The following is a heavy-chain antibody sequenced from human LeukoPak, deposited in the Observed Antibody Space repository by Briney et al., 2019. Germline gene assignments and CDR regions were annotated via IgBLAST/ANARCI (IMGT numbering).Heavy chain of an antibody. D-gene: IGHD3-3*01. CDR1: GYTFTGYY. Sequence: ASVKVSCKASGYTFTGYYMHWVRQAPGQGLEWMGWINPNSGGTNYAQKFQGRVTMTRDTSTSTAYLQLSRLRSDEPAVYYCARAPDFWSGYYAGRAFDIWGEGTMVTVSS. V-gene: IGHV1-2*02. CDR2: INPNSGGT. J-gene: IGHJ3*02. CDR3: ARAPDFWSGYYAGRAFDI.